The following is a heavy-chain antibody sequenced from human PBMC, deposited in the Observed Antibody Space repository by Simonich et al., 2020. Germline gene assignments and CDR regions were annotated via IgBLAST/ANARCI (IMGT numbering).Heavy chain of an antibody. D-gene: IGHD7-27*01. J-gene: IGHJ6*03. V-gene: IGHV3-7*01. CDR1: GFTFSSYW. CDR2: IKQDGSEK. Sequence: EVQLVESGGGLVQPGGSLRLSCAASGFTFSSYWMSWVRQVPGKGLEWVAKIKQDGSEKYYVVSGKGRFTISKDNAKNSRYLQMNSLRSEDTAVYYCARDGLGTAYYYYMDVWGKGTTVTVSS. CDR3: ARDGLGTAYYYYMDV.